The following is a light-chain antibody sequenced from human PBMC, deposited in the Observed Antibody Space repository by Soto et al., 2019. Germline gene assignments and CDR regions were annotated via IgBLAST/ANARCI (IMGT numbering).Light chain of an antibody. CDR1: SSDVGGYNY. Sequence: QSVLTQPASVSGSPGQSITISCTGTSSDVGGYNYVSWSQQHPGKAPQLMIYVVSKRPSGVSNRFSGSKSGNTASLTISGLQAEDEADYYCSSYTSSSTYVFGTGTKVT. CDR2: VVS. V-gene: IGLV2-14*01. J-gene: IGLJ1*01. CDR3: SSYTSSSTYV.